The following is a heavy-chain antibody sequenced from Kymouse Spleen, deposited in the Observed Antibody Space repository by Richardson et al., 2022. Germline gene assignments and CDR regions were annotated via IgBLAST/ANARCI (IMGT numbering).Heavy chain of an antibody. D-gene: IGHD1-26*01. CDR3: ARGGGVGATETFDY. J-gene: IGHJ4*02. CDR2: INHSGST. CDR1: GGSFSGYY. V-gene: IGHV4-34*01. Sequence: QVQLQQWGAGLLKPSETLSLTCAVYGGSFSGYYWSWIRQPPGKGLEWIGEINHSGSTNYNPSLKSRVTISVDTSKNQFSLKLSSVTAADTAVYYCARGGGVGATETFDYWGQGTLVTVSS.